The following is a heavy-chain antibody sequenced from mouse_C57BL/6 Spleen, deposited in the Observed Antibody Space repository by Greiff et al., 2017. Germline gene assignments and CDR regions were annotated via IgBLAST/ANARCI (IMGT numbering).Heavy chain of an antibody. D-gene: IGHD2-1*01. CDR1: GYSFTGYF. CDR2: INPYNGDT. J-gene: IGHJ4*01. CDR3: ARKEIYYGNYAYYAMDY. Sequence: EVQLQQSGPELVKPGDSVKISCKASGYSFTGYFMNWVMQSHGKSLEWIGRINPYNGDTFYNQKFKGKATLTVDKSSSTAHMELRSLTSEDSAVYYCARKEIYYGNYAYYAMDYWGQGTSVTVSS. V-gene: IGHV1-20*01.